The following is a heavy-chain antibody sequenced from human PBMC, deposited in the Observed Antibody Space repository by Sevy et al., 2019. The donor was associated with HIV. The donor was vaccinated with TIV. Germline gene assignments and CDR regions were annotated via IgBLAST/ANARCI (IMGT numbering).Heavy chain of an antibody. V-gene: IGHV4-59*01. CDR3: ARDLGVRYFDY. CDR1: GGSISSYY. J-gene: IGHJ4*02. Sequence: SETLSLTCTVSGGSISSYYWSWIRQPPGKGLEWIGYIYYSGSTNYNPSLKSRVTISVDTSKNQFSLKLSSVTAADTAVYDCARDLGVRYFDYWGQGTLVTVSS. D-gene: IGHD3-16*01. CDR2: IYYSGST.